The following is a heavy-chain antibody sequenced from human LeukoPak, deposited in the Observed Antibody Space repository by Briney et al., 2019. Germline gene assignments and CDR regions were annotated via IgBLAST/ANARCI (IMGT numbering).Heavy chain of an antibody. D-gene: IGHD2-2*01. CDR1: EFSFSTNW. CDR2: LNDDGRVK. J-gene: IGHJ4*02. V-gene: IGHV3-7*01. Sequence: GRTLRLSCAASEFSFSTNWMHWVRQTPGKGLERVGELNDDGRVKYYATFVKGRFTISRDNAKSLLFLQMYDLRSEDTGVYFCANVPRSTVSYWGRGTLVTVSS. CDR3: ANVPRSTVSY.